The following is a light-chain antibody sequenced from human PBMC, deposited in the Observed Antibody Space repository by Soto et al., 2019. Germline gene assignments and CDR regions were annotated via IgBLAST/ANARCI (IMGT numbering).Light chain of an antibody. J-gene: IGKJ2*01. CDR3: QQYGSSPYT. CDR2: AAS. CDR1: QSVSSSY. V-gene: IGKV3-20*01. Sequence: EIVLTQSPGTLSWSPGERATLSCRASQSVSSSYLAWYQQKPGQAPSLLIYAASSRATGIPDRFSGSGSGTDFTLTISRLEPEDFAVYYCQQYGSSPYTFGQGTKLEIK.